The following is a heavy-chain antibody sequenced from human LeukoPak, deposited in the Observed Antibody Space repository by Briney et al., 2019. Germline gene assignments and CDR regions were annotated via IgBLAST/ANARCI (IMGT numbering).Heavy chain of an antibody. CDR3: ARDSHIVVVTAIPHNWFDP. CDR2: INHSGST. J-gene: IGHJ5*02. Sequence: PSETLSLTCAVYGGSFSGYYWSWVRQPPGKGLEWIGEINHSGSTNYNPSLKSRVTISVDTSKNQFSLKLSSVTAADTAVYYCARDSHIVVVTAIPHNWFDPWGQGTLVTVSS. D-gene: IGHD2-21*02. V-gene: IGHV4-34*01. CDR1: GGSFSGYY.